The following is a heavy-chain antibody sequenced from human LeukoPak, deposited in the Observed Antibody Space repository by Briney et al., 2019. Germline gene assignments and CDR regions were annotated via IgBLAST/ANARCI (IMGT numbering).Heavy chain of an antibody. D-gene: IGHD6-25*01. V-gene: IGHV3-7*04. J-gene: IGHJ3*02. CDR3: ARSLAAGFDI. CDR1: GFTFSSYW. CDR2: MKQDGSEK. Sequence: GGSLRLSCAASGFTFSSYWMSWVREAPGKGLEWVANMKQDGSEKYYVDSVKGRFTIYRDNAKNSLYLQMNSLRAEDTAVYYCARSLAAGFDIWGQGTMVTVSS.